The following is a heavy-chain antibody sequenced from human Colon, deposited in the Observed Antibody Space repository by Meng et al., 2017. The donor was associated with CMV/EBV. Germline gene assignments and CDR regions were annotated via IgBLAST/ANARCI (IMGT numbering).Heavy chain of an antibody. Sequence: GGSLRLSCAASGFPVSANYMAWFRQAPGKGLEWVANIKQDGSEKYYVDSVKGRFTISRDNAKNSLFLQMNSLRAEDTAMYYCARNARGSGYWGQGTLVTVSS. J-gene: IGHJ4*02. CDR3: ARNARGSGY. CDR1: GFPVSANY. CDR2: IKQDGSEK. V-gene: IGHV3-7*01. D-gene: IGHD3-10*01.